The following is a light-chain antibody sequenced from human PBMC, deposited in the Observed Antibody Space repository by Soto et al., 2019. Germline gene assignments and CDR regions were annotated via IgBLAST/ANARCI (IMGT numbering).Light chain of an antibody. J-gene: IGKJ1*01. CDR3: QQYNKWPRT. Sequence: EIAWRHSVYILSVTPGERATLSCRASQSVGTNLAWYQQKPGQAPRLLISGAATRATGIPARFSGRGSGTEFTLTVSSLQSEDFAVYYCQQYNKWPRTFGQGTKVEI. V-gene: IGKV3-15*01. CDR1: QSVGTN. CDR2: GAA.